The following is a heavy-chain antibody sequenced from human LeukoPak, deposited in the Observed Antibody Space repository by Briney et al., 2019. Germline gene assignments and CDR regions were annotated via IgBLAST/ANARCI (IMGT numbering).Heavy chain of an antibody. Sequence: ASVKVSCKASGYSFTGYYLHWVRQAPAQGLEWMGWINPDSGDTNYLQKFQGRVTMTRDTSISTAYMELSRLRSDDTAVYYCTRDLLGGSGTFDPWGQGTLVTVSS. CDR1: GYSFTGYY. CDR2: INPDSGDT. CDR3: TRDLLGGSGTFDP. J-gene: IGHJ5*02. V-gene: IGHV1-2*02. D-gene: IGHD3-10*01.